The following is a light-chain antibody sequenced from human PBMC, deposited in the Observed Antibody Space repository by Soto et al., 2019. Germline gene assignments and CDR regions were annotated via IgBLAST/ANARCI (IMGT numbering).Light chain of an antibody. CDR2: AAS. CDR3: QQSYSTPYA. Sequence: DIQMTQSPSSLSASVGDRVTITCRASQSISSYLNWYQQKPGKAPKILIDAASSLQSGVPSRFSGSGSGTDFTLTISSLQPEDFATYYCQQSYSTPYAVGRGTKLEIK. V-gene: IGKV1-39*01. J-gene: IGKJ2*01. CDR1: QSISSY.